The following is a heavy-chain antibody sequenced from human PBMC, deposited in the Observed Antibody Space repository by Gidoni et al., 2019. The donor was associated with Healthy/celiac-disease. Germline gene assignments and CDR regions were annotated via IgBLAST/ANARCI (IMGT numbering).Heavy chain of an antibody. Sequence: EVQLVESGGGLVQPGGSLRLSCAASGFTFSSYWMSWVRQAPGKGLEWVANIKQDGSEKYYVDSVKGRFTISRDNAKNSLYLQMNSLRAEDTAVYYCARDPYSSSWYYYYGMDVWGQGTTVTVSS. CDR2: IKQDGSEK. D-gene: IGHD6-13*01. J-gene: IGHJ6*02. V-gene: IGHV3-7*01. CDR3: ARDPYSSSWYYYYGMDV. CDR1: GFTFSSYW.